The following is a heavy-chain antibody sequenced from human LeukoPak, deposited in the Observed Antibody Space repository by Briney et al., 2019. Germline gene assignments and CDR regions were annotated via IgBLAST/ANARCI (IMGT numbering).Heavy chain of an antibody. CDR3: AKPVIPSAYQGTYYMDV. CDR1: GLIFSSYG. CDR2: IRHDESKT. J-gene: IGHJ6*03. V-gene: IGHV3-30*02. D-gene: IGHD3-16*01. Sequence: PGGSLRLSCAASGLIFSSYGMHWVRQAPGEGLEWVAYIRHDESKTFYADSVKGRFTISRDNSKNTLYLQMHSLRGEDTALYYCAKPVIPSAYQGTYYMDVWGKGTTVTVSS.